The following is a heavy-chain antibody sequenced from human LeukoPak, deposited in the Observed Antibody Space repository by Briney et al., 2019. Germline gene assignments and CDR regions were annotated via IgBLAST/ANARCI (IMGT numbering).Heavy chain of an antibody. CDR2: ISYIGTT. D-gene: IGHD4-17*01. V-gene: IGHV4-59*11. J-gene: IGHJ3*02. Sequence: PSETLSLTCAVSGDSFSSHYWTWIRQPPGRGLEWIGYISYIGTTSYNPSLKSRVTISIDTSKNQFSLKLSSVTTADTAVYYCARDLVTVTKGFDIWGLGTMVSVSS. CDR1: GDSFSSHY. CDR3: ARDLVTVTKGFDI.